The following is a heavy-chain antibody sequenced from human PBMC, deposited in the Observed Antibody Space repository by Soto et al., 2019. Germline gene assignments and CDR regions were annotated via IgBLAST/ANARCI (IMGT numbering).Heavy chain of an antibody. Sequence: GGSLRLSCAASGFTFDDYAMHWVRQAPGKGLEWVSGISWNSGSIGYADSVKGRFTISRDNAKNSLYLQMNSLRAEDTALYYCAKGRIHGTDFDYWGQGTLVTVSS. CDR1: GFTFDDYA. CDR3: AKGRIHGTDFDY. V-gene: IGHV3-9*01. CDR2: ISWNSGSI. D-gene: IGHD2-8*02. J-gene: IGHJ4*02.